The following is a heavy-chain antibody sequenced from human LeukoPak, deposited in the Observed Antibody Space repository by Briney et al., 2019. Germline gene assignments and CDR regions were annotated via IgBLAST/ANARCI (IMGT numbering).Heavy chain of an antibody. CDR1: GFTFSSYW. CDR2: IKKDGSDK. D-gene: IGHD3-10*01. CDR3: VRDWFGET. V-gene: IGHV3-7*01. J-gene: IGHJ5*02. Sequence: GGSLRLSCAASGFTFSSYWMSWARQPPGTGLEWGADIKKDGSDKNCVDSVKGRFTISRDNAKNSLYLQMISLRGEDKAVYYCVRDWFGETWPQGPLVSV.